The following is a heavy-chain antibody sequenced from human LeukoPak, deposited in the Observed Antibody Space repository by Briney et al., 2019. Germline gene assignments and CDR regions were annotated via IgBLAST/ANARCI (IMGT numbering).Heavy chain of an antibody. J-gene: IGHJ6*03. CDR3: AKDARRVRDIGVVFGRGRGYMDV. CDR1: GIIFSSYG. CDR2: IRYDGSIK. Sequence: GGSLRLSCAASGIIFSSYGMHWVRQAPGKGLEWVAFIRYDGSIKYYADSVKGRFTISRDNSKNTLYLQMNSLRGEDTAVYYCAKDARRVRDIGVVFGRGRGYMDVWGKGTRSPSP. D-gene: IGHD2-15*01. V-gene: IGHV3-30*02.